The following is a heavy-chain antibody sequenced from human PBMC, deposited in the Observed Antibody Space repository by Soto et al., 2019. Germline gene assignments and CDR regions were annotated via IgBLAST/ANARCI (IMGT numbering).Heavy chain of an antibody. CDR2: IHPNSGDT. CDR3: ARDLSRQAWKGFDP. CDR1: GYTFTDHY. V-gene: IGHV1-2*02. J-gene: IGHJ5*02. D-gene: IGHD1-1*01. Sequence: QVQLVQSGAEVKEPGASVKVSSRSSGYTFTDHYINWVRQAPGQGPEYMGWIHPNSGDTKYTQRFQGRVTMTRDTSIKNAYMELRRLTSDYTAVYYCARDLSRQAWKGFDPWGQGTLVTVSS.